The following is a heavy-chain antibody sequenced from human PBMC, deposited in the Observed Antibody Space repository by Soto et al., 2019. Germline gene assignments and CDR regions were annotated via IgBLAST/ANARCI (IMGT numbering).Heavy chain of an antibody. CDR2: IYHNERT. Sequence: QVQLQESGPGLVKPSGTLSLTCAVSGVSISSSQWWSWVRQPPGKGLEWIGEIYHNERTNYNPSLTSRLTMSLDRSTNQVSLKLSSVTAADTATYYCGRTKDYFYGVDVWGQGTTVTVSS. J-gene: IGHJ6*02. V-gene: IGHV4-4*02. CDR3: GRTKDYFYGVDV. CDR1: GVSISSSQW.